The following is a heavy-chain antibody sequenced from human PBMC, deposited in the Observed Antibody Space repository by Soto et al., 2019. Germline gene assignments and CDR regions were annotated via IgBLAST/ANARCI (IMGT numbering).Heavy chain of an antibody. D-gene: IGHD6-19*01. V-gene: IGHV1-3*01. Sequence: ASVKVSCKASGYTFTSYAMHWVRQAPGQRLEWMGWINAGNGNTKYSQKFQGRVTITRDTSASTAYMELSSLRSEDTAVYYCAGAGSGWHAEYFQHWGQGTLVTVYS. CDR3: AGAGSGWHAEYFQH. CDR2: INAGNGNT. CDR1: GYTFTSYA. J-gene: IGHJ1*01.